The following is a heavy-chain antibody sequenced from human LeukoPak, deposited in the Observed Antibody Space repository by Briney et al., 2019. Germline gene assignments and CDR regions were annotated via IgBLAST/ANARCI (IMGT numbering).Heavy chain of an antibody. Sequence: PGGSLRLSCAASGFTFSSYDMHWVRQAPGKGLEWVAFIRYDGSNKKYSDSVKGRFTVSRDTSKNTLYLQMNSLRAEDTAVYYCARADSSGYPFDYWGQGTLVTVSS. CDR2: IRYDGSNK. J-gene: IGHJ4*02. CDR1: GFTFSSYD. D-gene: IGHD3-22*01. CDR3: ARADSSGYPFDY. V-gene: IGHV3-30*02.